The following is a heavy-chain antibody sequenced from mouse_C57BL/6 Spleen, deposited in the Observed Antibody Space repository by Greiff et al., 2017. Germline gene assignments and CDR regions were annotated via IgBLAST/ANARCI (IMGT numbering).Heavy chain of an antibody. D-gene: IGHD1-1*01. CDR1: GYSITSGYY. CDR2: ISYDGSN. Sequence: ESGPGLVKPSQSLSLTCSVTGYSITSGYYWYWIRQFPGNNLEWMGYISYDGSNNYNPSLKNRISITRDTPKNQYFLKLNSVTTEDTATYYCARVEVANWYFDVWGTGTTVTVSS. CDR3: ARVEVANWYFDV. V-gene: IGHV3-6*01. J-gene: IGHJ1*03.